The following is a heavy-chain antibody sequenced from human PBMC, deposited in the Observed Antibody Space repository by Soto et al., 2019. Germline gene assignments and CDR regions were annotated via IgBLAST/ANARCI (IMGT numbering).Heavy chain of an antibody. Sequence: QVQLVESGGGVVQPGTSLRLSCAASGFTLSSYSIHWVRQAPGKGLDWVAVISYDGNTQFYGDSVMGRFIVSRDNSRNTLYLQLNNLQAEDTAVYYCAKVSRPSRISTPDFDYWGQGTLVTVSS. V-gene: IGHV3-30-3*01. CDR3: AKVSRPSRISTPDFDY. J-gene: IGHJ4*02. CDR1: GFTLSSYS. CDR2: ISYDGNTQ.